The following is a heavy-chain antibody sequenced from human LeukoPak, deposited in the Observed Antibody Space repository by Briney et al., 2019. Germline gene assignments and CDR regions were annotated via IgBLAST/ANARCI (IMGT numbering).Heavy chain of an antibody. CDR3: ARGGGLFDH. CDR1: GFTFSKAW. V-gene: IGHV4-59*01. Sequence: PGGSLRLSCAASGFTFSKAWMSWIRQPPGKGLEWIGYIYYSGITNYNPSLKSRITISVDTSRNQFSLNLTSVTAADTAVYHGARGGGLFDHWGQGTLVTVSS. CDR2: IYYSGIT. J-gene: IGHJ4*02. D-gene: IGHD4-23*01.